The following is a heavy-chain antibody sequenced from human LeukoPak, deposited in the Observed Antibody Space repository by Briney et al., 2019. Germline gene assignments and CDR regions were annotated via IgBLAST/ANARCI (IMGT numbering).Heavy chain of an antibody. CDR2: ISSSGSTI. D-gene: IGHD1-7*01. V-gene: IGHV3-48*03. Sequence: PGGSLRLSCAASGFTFSSYEMNWVRQAPGKGLEWVSYISSSGSTIYYADSVKGRFTISRDNAKNSLYLQVNSLRAEDTAVYYCASPLELTAKDYWGQGTLVTVSS. J-gene: IGHJ4*02. CDR1: GFTFSSYE. CDR3: ASPLELTAKDY.